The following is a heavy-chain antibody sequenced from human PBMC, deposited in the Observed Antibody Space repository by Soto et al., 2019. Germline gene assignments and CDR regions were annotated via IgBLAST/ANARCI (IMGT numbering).Heavy chain of an antibody. Sequence: GVSLRLSWAAAGFTFSSYGRHWVRQAPGKGLEWVAVISYDGSNKYYADSVKGRFTISRDNSKNTLYLQMNSLRAEDTAVYYCARDQGIAAAGISRFDPWGQGTLVTVSS. CDR2: ISYDGSNK. D-gene: IGHD6-13*01. J-gene: IGHJ5*02. CDR3: ARDQGIAAAGISRFDP. CDR1: GFTFSSYG. V-gene: IGHV3-30-3*01.